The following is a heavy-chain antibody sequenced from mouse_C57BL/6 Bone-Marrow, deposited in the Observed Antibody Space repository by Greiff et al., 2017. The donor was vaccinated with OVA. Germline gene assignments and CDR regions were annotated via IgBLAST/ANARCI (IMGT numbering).Heavy chain of an antibody. Sequence: VQLQQSGAELARPGASVKLSSKASGYTFTRYGISWVKQRTGPGLEWIGEICPRSGNTYYNEKFKGKATLTADKSSSTAYMELRSLTSEDSAVYFCARRVYYGNYWYFDVWGTGTTVTGSS. J-gene: IGHJ1*03. D-gene: IGHD2-1*01. CDR3: ARRVYYGNYWYFDV. CDR2: ICPRSGNT. CDR1: GYTFTRYG. V-gene: IGHV1-81*01.